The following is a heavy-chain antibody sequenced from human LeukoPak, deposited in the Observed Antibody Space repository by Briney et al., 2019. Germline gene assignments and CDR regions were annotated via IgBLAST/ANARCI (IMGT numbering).Heavy chain of an antibody. CDR1: GYSFTSYW. V-gene: IGHV5-51*01. CDR3: ARSRDWNYDY. CDR2: IYPGDSDT. Sequence: GESLQISCQGSGYSFTSYWIGWVRQMPGKGLEWMGIIYPGDSDTRYSPSFQGQVTISADKSINTAYLQWNSLKASDTAIYYCARSRDWNYDYWGQGTLVTVSS. J-gene: IGHJ4*02. D-gene: IGHD1-7*01.